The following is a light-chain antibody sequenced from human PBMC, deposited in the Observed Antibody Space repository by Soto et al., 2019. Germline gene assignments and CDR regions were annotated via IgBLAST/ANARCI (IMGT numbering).Light chain of an antibody. Sequence: QSALAQPASVSGSPGQSITISCTATTSDVGDYKSVSWYQHHPDKAPQLIIYQLSNRFPGVSDRFSGSKSGNTASLTISGLQGEDEADYYCSSLTTTDAVIFGTGTKLTVL. CDR1: TSDVGDYKS. V-gene: IGLV2-14*01. CDR2: QLS. CDR3: SSLTTTDAVI. J-gene: IGLJ2*01.